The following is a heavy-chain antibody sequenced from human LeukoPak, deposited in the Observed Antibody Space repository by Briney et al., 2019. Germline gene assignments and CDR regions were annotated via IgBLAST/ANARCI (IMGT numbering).Heavy chain of an antibody. D-gene: IGHD3-22*01. CDR1: GYSFTRFW. CDR2: IYPDDSDT. Sequence: GESLKISCEASGYSFTRFWIAWVRQMPGKGLECMGVIYPDDSDTIYSPSFQGQVTISADKSTSTAYLQWSSLKASDTAIYYCARTYDLPEPDAFDIWAKGHWSPSLQ. V-gene: IGHV5-51*01. J-gene: IGHJ3*02. CDR3: ARTYDLPEPDAFDI.